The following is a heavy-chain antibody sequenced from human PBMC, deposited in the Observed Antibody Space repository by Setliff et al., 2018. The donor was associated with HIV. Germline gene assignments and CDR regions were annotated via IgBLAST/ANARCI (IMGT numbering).Heavy chain of an antibody. CDR3: ASRVYYYDDSATLREEGFVP. CDR1: GVSISNYY. V-gene: IGHV4-59*08. D-gene: IGHD3-22*01. J-gene: IGHJ5*02. Sequence: PSETLSLTCTVSGVSISNYYWSWIRQPPGKGLEWIGYMYYSGNTNYNPSLKSRVTISVDTSKSQFSLKLSSVTAADTAVYYCASRVYYYDDSATLREEGFVPWGQGTLVTVSS. CDR2: MYYSGNT.